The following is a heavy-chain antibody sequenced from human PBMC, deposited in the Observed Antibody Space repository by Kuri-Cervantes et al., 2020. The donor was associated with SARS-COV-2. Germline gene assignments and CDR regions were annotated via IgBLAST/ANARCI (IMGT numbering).Heavy chain of an antibody. J-gene: IGHJ4*02. Sequence: KISCKASGGTFSSYAISWVRQAPGQGLEWMGGIIPIFGTANYAQKFQGRVTITADKSTSTAYMELSSLRSEDTAVYYCAKIAGGGGSSDFDYWGQGTLVTVSS. V-gene: IGHV1-69*06. CDR1: GGTFSSYA. D-gene: IGHD2-15*01. CDR3: AKIAGGGGSSDFDY. CDR2: IIPIFGTA.